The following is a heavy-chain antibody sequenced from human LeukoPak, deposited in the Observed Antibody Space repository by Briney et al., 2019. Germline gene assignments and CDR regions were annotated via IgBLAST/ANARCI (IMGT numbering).Heavy chain of an antibody. J-gene: IGHJ5*02. CDR2: IYYSGST. Sequence: SETLSLTCTVSGGSISSGGYYWSWIRQHPGKGLEWIGYIYYSGSTYYNPSLKSRVTISVDTSKNQFSLDLISVTAADTAVYYCARAHQLRILDPWGQGTLVTVSS. CDR3: ARAHQLRILDP. D-gene: IGHD2-2*01. CDR1: GGSISSGGYY. V-gene: IGHV4-31*03.